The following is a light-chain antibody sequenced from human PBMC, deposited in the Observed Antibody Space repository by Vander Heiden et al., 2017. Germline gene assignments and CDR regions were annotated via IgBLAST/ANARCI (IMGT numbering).Light chain of an antibody. CDR1: SSNIGGNT. CDR3: AAWDDSLNGRV. Sequence: QSVLTQPPSASGTPGQRVTIPCSGSSSNIGGNTVNWYQQLPGTAPKVLIYSNNQRPSGVPDRISGSKSGTSASLAISGLQSEDEADYYCAAWDDSLNGRVFGGGTKLTVL. V-gene: IGLV1-44*01. J-gene: IGLJ3*02. CDR2: SNN.